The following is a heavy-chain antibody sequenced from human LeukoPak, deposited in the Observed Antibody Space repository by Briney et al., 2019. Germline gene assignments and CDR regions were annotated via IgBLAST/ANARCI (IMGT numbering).Heavy chain of an antibody. D-gene: IGHD2-15*01. CDR1: GFTFSNYW. V-gene: IGHV3-7*01. CDR3: ARALRRLLNYWGPFDF. Sequence: PGGSLRLSCAASGFTFSNYWMSWVRQAPGKVLEWVANIKQDGSEKYYVDSVKGRFTISRDNAKNSLYLQMNSLRAEDTAVYYCARALRRLLNYWGPFDFWGQGTLVTVSS. J-gene: IGHJ4*02. CDR2: IKQDGSEK.